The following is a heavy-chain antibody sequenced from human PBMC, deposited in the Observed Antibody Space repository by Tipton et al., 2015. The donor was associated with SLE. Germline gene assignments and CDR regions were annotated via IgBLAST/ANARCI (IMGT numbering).Heavy chain of an antibody. J-gene: IGHJ1*01. CDR3: ARHSAMTTGYFQL. CDR2: IYQSGST. CDR1: GYSICAGYY. D-gene: IGHD1-1*01. Sequence: TLSLTCDVSGYSICAGYYCGWFRQPPGKGLEWVGTIYQSGSTYYNPSLKSRVTMSVDTSKNQFSLRLTSVTAADTAVYYCARHSAMTTGYFQLWGQGTPVTVSS. V-gene: IGHV4-38-2*01.